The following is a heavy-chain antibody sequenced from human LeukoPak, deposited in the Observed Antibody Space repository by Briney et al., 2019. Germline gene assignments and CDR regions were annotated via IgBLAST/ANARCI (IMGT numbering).Heavy chain of an antibody. CDR3: ARGPYSSSWYWYFDL. Sequence: GGSLRLSCAASGFAFDDYGMSWVRQAPGKGLEWVSGINWNSRSTYFADSVKGRFIISRDNAKDSLYLQMNSLRVEDTAFYYCARGPYSSSWYWYFDLWGRGTPVTVSS. D-gene: IGHD6-13*01. CDR1: GFAFDDYG. J-gene: IGHJ2*01. CDR2: INWNSRST. V-gene: IGHV3-20*04.